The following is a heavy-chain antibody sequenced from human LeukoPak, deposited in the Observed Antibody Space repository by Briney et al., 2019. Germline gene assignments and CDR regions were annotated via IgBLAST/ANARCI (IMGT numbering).Heavy chain of an antibody. CDR1: GGSISSGGYY. CDR3: AKLGRLRGVDY. J-gene: IGHJ4*02. CDR2: IYYSGST. D-gene: IGHD1-1*01. V-gene: IGHV4-31*03. Sequence: SETLSLTCTVSGGSISSGGYYWSWIRQHPGKGLEWIGYIYYSGSTYYNPSLKSRVTISVDTSKNQFSLKLSSVTAADTAVYYCAKLGRLRGVDYWGQGTLVTVSS.